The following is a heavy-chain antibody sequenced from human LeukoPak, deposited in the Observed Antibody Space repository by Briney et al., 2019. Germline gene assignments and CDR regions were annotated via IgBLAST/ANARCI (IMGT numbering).Heavy chain of an antibody. CDR1: GFTFSSYG. CDR2: ISYDGSNK. V-gene: IGHV3-30*18. J-gene: IGHJ4*02. D-gene: IGHD6-19*01. CDR3: GKDPTLASGWYEYYFDY. Sequence: GGSLRLSCAASGFTFSSYGMHWVRQAPGKGLEWVAVISYDGSNKYYADSVKGRFTISRDNSKNTLYLQMNSLRAEDTAVYYCGKDPTLASGWYEYYFDYWGQGTLVTVSS.